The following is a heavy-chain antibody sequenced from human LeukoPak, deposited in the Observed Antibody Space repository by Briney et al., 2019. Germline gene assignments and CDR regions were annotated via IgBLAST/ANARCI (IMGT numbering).Heavy chain of an antibody. CDR1: GFTFSSYG. Sequence: GGSLRLSCAASGFTFSSYGMHWVRQAPGKGLEWVAVISYDGSNKYYADSVKGRFTISRDNSKKTLDLQMNSLRAEDTALYYCAKDSRMISERGFDFWGQGILVTVSS. J-gene: IGHJ4*02. D-gene: IGHD3/OR15-3a*01. V-gene: IGHV3-30*18. CDR2: ISYDGSNK. CDR3: AKDSRMISERGFDF.